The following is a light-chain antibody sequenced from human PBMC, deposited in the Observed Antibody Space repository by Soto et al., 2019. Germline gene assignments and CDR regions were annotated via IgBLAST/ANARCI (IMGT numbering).Light chain of an antibody. CDR3: QQYNNWPPWT. CDR1: QSVSTS. J-gene: IGKJ1*01. CDR2: GAS. V-gene: IGKV3-15*01. Sequence: EIVMTQSPATLSVSPGERATLSXXXXQSVSTSLAWYQQKPGQAPRLLIYGASTRATSIPARFIGSGSGTEFTLTISSLQSEDFAVYYCQQYNNWPPWTFGQGTKVEIK.